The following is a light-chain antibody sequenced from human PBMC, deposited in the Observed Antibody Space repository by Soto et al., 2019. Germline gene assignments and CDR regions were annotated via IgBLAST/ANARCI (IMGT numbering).Light chain of an antibody. V-gene: IGKV3-20*01. CDR3: QHYGSSPPSIT. CDR2: GAS. Sequence: EIVLTQSPGTLSLSPGERATLYCRASQSVSNLAWYQQKPGHAPRLLIYGASSRNTGIPDRFSGSGAGTDFHLTISRLEPEDVAVYYCQHYGSSPPSITFGQGTRLEVK. CDR1: QSVSN. J-gene: IGKJ5*01.